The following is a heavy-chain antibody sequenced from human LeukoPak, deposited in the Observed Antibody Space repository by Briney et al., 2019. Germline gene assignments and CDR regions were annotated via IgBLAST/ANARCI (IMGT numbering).Heavy chain of an antibody. V-gene: IGHV1-69*10. CDR1: AGTFSSYT. J-gene: IGHJ4*02. CDR2: IIPILGIA. Sequence: GASVKVSCKASAGTFSSYTISWVRQAPGQGLEWMGWIIPILGIANYAQKFQGRVTITADKSTSTAYMELSSLRSEDTAVYYCARVGRGDTLDYWGQGTLVTVSS. CDR3: ARVGRGDTLDY. D-gene: IGHD2-21*02.